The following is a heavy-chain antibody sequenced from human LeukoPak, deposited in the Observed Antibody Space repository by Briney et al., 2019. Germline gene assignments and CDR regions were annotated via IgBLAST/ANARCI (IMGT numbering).Heavy chain of an antibody. CDR1: GFTFDDYA. CDR2: ISGDGGSI. CDR3: EKEDYSGSWYALDY. J-gene: IGHJ4*02. Sequence: PGGSLRLSCAASGFTFDDYAIYWVRQGPGKGLEWVSLISGDGGSIYYADSVKGRFTISRDNSKNSLYLQMSSLRTEDTALYYCEKEDYSGSWYALDYWGQGPLVTVSS. D-gene: IGHD6-13*01. V-gene: IGHV3-43*02.